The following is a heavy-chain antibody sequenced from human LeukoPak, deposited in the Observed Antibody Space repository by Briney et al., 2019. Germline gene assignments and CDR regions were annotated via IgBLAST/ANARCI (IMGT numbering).Heavy chain of an antibody. J-gene: IGHJ4*02. CDR1: GYTFTGYY. D-gene: IGHD3-10*01. CDR3: AREPRYGSGSYYIDY. V-gene: IGHV1-2*06. CDR2: INPNSGGT. Sequence: ASVKVSCKASGYTFTGYYMHWVRQAPGQGLEWMGRINPNSGGTNYAQKFQGRVTMTRDTSISTAYMELSRLRSDDTAVYYCAREPRYGSGSYYIDYWGQGTLVTVPS.